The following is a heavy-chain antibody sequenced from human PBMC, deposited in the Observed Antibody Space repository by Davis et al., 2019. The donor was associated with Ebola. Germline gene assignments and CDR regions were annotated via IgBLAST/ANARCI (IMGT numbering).Heavy chain of an antibody. CDR1: GFNFSTYA. Sequence: PGGSLRLSCATSGFNFSTYAMSWVRQAPGKGLEWVSGISGSSTYYADSVKGRFTISRDNSKNTLYLQMNSLRAEDTAVYYCAKPLPPIVVVPAATVDYWGQGTLVTVSS. D-gene: IGHD2-2*01. CDR2: ISGSST. CDR3: AKPLPPIVVVPAATVDY. J-gene: IGHJ4*02. V-gene: IGHV3-23*01.